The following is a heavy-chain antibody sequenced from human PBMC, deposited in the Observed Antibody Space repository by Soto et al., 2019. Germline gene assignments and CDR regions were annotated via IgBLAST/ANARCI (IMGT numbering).Heavy chain of an antibody. CDR1: GYTFTSYG. V-gene: IGHV1-18*01. CDR3: ARSTILATWIDP. CDR2: INTYNGNT. Sequence: ASVEVSCKTSGYTFTSYGIGWARQAPGQGLEWMGWINTYNGNTNYAQNLQGRVTLTTDTSTSTAYMELSSLRSEDTAVYYCARSTILATWIDPWGQGTLLTVSS. D-gene: IGHD2-2*01. J-gene: IGHJ5*02.